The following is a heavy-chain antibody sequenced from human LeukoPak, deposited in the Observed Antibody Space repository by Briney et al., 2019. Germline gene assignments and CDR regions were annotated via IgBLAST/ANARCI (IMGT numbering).Heavy chain of an antibody. CDR3: ARGIIVGATWGENYNCFDP. CDR1: GDSISNFY. V-gene: IGHV4-59*01. J-gene: IGHJ5*02. Sequence: SETLSLTCTVSGDSISNFYWSWIRQPPGKGLEWIGYIDYTGSTNYNPSLKSRVTISLDTSKSQFSLKLSSVTAADTAVYYCARGIIVGATWGENYNCFDPWGQGTLVTVSS. D-gene: IGHD1-26*01. CDR2: IDYTGST.